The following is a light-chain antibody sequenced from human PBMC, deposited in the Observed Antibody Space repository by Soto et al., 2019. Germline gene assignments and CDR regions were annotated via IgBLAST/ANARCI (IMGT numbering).Light chain of an antibody. J-gene: IGLJ1*01. CDR3: SSYTRSSTQV. V-gene: IGLV2-14*01. CDR1: SSDVGGYNY. CDR2: EVS. Sequence: QSALTQPASVSGPPGQSITISCTGTSSDVGGYNYVSWYQQHPGKAPKLMIYEVSYRPSGVSKRFSGPKSGNTASLTISGLQAEDEADYYCSSYTRSSTQVFGAGTKLTVL.